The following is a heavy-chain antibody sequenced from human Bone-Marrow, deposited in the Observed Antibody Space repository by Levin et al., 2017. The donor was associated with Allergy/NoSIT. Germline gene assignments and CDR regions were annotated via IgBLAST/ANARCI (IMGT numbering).Heavy chain of an antibody. Sequence: SETLSLTCTVSGGSISSDNYYWTWIRQPPGKGLECIGYTYYNGSTYYNPSLKSRVTISVDTSKNQFSLKLDSVTAADTAVYYCARVRDGYSFGDYYFDSWGQGTLVIVSS. D-gene: IGHD5-24*01. CDR1: GGSISSDNYY. V-gene: IGHV4-30-4*02. J-gene: IGHJ4*02. CDR2: TYYNGST. CDR3: ARVRDGYSFGDYYFDS.